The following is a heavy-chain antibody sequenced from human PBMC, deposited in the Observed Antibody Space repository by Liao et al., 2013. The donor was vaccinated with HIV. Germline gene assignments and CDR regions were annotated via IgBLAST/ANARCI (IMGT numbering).Heavy chain of an antibody. CDR3: ARDSHLRWSLNDAIDI. Sequence: QVQLQESGPGLVKPSQTLSLTCSVSGGYISSGSYYWSWIRQPAGKGLEWIGRLYTTGSTNYNPSLKSRVTISVDTAKNQFSLNLTSVTAADTAVYFCARDSHLRWSLNDAIDIWGQGTMVTVSS. CDR1: GGYISSGSYY. V-gene: IGHV4-61*02. CDR2: LYTTGST. J-gene: IGHJ3*02. D-gene: IGHD4-23*01.